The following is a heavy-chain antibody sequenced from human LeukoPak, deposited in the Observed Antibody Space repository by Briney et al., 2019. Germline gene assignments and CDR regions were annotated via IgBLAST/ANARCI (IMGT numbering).Heavy chain of an antibody. CDR1: GYSISSGYY. J-gene: IGHJ4*02. V-gene: IGHV4-38-2*02. CDR3: AHSSNTVSPFDY. Sequence: SETLSLTCTVSGYSISSGYYWGWIRQPPGKGLEWIGSIYHSGSTYYNPSLKSRVTISVDTSKNQFSLKLSSVTAADTAVYYCAHSSNTVSPFDYWGQGTLVTVSS. CDR2: IYHSGST. D-gene: IGHD4-17*01.